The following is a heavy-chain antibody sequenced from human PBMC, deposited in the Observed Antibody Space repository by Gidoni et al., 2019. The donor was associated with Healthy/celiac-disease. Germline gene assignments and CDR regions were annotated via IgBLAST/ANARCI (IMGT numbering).Heavy chain of an antibody. CDR1: GYSFTSYW. Sequence: EVQLVQSGAAVKKPGESLKSSCKGAGYSFTSYWIGWVRQMPGKGLEWTGIINPGDSDTRYSPSFQVQVTISADKSISTAYLQWSSLKASDTAMYYCARLGDSSSWSYYYYYMDVWGKVTTVTVSS. CDR2: INPGDSDT. V-gene: IGHV5-51*01. CDR3: ARLGDSSSWSYYYYYMDV. J-gene: IGHJ6*03. D-gene: IGHD6-13*01.